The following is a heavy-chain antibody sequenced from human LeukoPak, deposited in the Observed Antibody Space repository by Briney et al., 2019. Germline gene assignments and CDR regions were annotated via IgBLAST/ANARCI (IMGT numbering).Heavy chain of an antibody. CDR1: GFTVSSNY. D-gene: IGHD2-2*01. CDR2: IYSGGST. J-gene: IGHJ6*02. Sequence: GGSLRLSCAASGFTVSSNYMSWVRQAPGEGLEWVSAIYSGGSTYYADSVKGRFTISRDNSKNTLYLQMNSLRDEDTAVYYCARAIGYCSSTSCLTWHYYYYYGMDVWGQGTTVTVSS. CDR3: ARAIGYCSSTSCLTWHYYYYYGMDV. V-gene: IGHV3-53*01.